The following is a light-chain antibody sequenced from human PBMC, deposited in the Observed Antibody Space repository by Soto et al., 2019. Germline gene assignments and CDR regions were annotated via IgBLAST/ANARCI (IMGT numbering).Light chain of an antibody. Sequence: VLTQSPGTLSLSPGERATLSCMASQSVSNNYLAWYQQKPGQAPRLLIYGASTRATGIPARFSGSGSGTEFTLTISSLQSEDFAVYYCQQYNNWPTFGQGTKVDIK. CDR1: QSVSNN. CDR3: QQYNNWPT. J-gene: IGKJ1*01. V-gene: IGKV3-15*01. CDR2: GAS.